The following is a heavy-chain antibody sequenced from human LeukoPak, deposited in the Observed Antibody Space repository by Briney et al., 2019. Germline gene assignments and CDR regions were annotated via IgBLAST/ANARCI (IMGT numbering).Heavy chain of an antibody. J-gene: IGHJ5*02. CDR2: IYTSGST. D-gene: IGHD6-13*01. CDR1: GGSISSSSYY. Sequence: SETLSLTCTVSGGSISSSSYYWSWIRQPAGKGLEWIGRIYTSGSTNYNPSLKSRVTISVDTSKNQFSLKLSSVTAADTAVYYCARDREQQLVRWFDPWGQGTLVTVSS. V-gene: IGHV4-61*02. CDR3: ARDREQQLVRWFDP.